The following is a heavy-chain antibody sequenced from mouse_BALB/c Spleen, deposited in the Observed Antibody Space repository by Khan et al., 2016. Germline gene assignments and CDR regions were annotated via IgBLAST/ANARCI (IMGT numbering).Heavy chain of an antibody. CDR3: ATWDWYSYV. J-gene: IGHJ1*01. D-gene: IGHD4-1*01. CDR2: IDTANGNT. Sequence: VQLQQSGAELVKPGASVKLSCTASGFNIKDTYMHWVKQRPEQGLEWIGRIDTANGNTKYDPKFQGKATITAATSSNTAYLQLSSLTSEDTAVYYWATWDWYSYVWGAGTTITVSS. CDR1: GFNIKDTY. V-gene: IGHV14-3*02.